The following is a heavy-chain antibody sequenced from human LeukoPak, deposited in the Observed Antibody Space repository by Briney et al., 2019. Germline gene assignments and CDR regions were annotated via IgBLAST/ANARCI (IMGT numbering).Heavy chain of an antibody. Sequence: ASVKVSCKASGYTFTSYGISWVRQAPGQGLEWMGWISAYSGSTNYAQKLQGRVTMTTDTSTSTAYMELRSLRSDDTAVYYCARDLYDFWSGLPAYWGQGTLVTVSS. J-gene: IGHJ4*02. CDR1: GYTFTSYG. D-gene: IGHD3-3*01. CDR3: ARDLYDFWSGLPAY. CDR2: ISAYSGST. V-gene: IGHV1-18*01.